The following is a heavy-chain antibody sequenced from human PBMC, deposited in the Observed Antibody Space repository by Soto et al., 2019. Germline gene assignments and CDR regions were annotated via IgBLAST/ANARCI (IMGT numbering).Heavy chain of an antibody. CDR3: ARGPDSVVAG. D-gene: IGHD6-19*01. J-gene: IGHJ4*02. V-gene: IGHV1-8*01. CDR2: MNPNSGNT. CDR1: GYTLTELS. Sequence: VKVSCKVSGYTLTELSMHWLRQATGQGLGWMGWMNPNSGNTGYAQKFQGRVTMTRNTSISTAYMELSSLRSEDTAVYYCARGPDSVVAGWGQGTLVTVSS.